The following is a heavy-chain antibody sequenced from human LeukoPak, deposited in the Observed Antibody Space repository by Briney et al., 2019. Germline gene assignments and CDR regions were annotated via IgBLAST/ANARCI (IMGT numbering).Heavy chain of an antibody. CDR3: ARVQGIYYGSGSYVY. Sequence: ASVKVSCKASGYTLTGYYMHWVRQAPGQGLEWMGWINPNSGGTNYAQKFQGRVTMTRDTSISTAYMELSRLRSDDTAVYYCARVQGIYYGSGSYVYWGQGTLVTVSS. V-gene: IGHV1-2*02. CDR2: INPNSGGT. CDR1: GYTLTGYY. J-gene: IGHJ4*02. D-gene: IGHD3-10*01.